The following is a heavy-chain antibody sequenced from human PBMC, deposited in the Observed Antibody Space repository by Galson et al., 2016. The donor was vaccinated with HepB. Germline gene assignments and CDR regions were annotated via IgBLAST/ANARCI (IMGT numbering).Heavy chain of an antibody. CDR2: INADGTAT. V-gene: IGHV3-74*01. J-gene: IGHJ2*01. CDR1: GFTFSSYW. Sequence: SLRLSCAASGFTFSSYWMNWVRQAPGEGLVWVSRINADGTATGYADSVKGRFTISRDDAKNTLYLQMNTLRVEDTAVYYCTRETRWYFDLWGRGTLLTVSS. CDR3: TRETRWYFDL.